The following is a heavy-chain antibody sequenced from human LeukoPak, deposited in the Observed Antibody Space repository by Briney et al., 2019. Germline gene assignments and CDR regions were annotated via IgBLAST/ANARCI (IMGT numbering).Heavy chain of an antibody. CDR3: ARDQGSSSWNYYYYGMDV. CDR1: GYTFTGYY. D-gene: IGHD6-13*01. V-gene: IGHV1-2*06. CDR2: INPNSGGT. J-gene: IGHJ6*02. Sequence: ASVKVSCKASGYTFTGYYMHWVRQAPGQGLEWMGRINPNSGGTNYAQKFQGRVTMTRDTSISTAYMELSRLRSEDTAVYYCARDQGSSSWNYYYYGMDVWGQGTTVTVSS.